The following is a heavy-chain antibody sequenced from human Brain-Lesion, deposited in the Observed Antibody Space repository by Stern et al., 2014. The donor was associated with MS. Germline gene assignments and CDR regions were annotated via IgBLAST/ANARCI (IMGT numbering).Heavy chain of an antibody. D-gene: IGHD5-18*01. CDR1: GFTFSSYT. Sequence: EVQLVESGGGLVKPGGSLRLSCAASGFTFSSYTMNWVRQAPGKGLEWVSSINRGSDYIYYADSVKGRFTISRDNAKNSLYLQMNSLRADDTALYYCARVETPLADFYYYYGMDVWGQGTTVTVSS. CDR2: INRGSDYI. V-gene: IGHV3-21*01. J-gene: IGHJ6*02. CDR3: ARVETPLADFYYYYGMDV.